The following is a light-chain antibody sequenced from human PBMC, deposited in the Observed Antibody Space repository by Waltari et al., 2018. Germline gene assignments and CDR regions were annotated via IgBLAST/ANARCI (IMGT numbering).Light chain of an antibody. CDR1: QCVSSN. J-gene: IGKJ1*01. Sequence: EIVMTQAPATPSVSPGERFTLSCGDSQCVSSNLALYQQRPGQAPRLLTTGASPRATGIPARFSGSGSGTDFTLTISSLQSEDFAVYYCHQYNSWPQTFGQGTKVEIK. CDR3: HQYNSWPQT. CDR2: GAS. V-gene: IGKV3-15*01.